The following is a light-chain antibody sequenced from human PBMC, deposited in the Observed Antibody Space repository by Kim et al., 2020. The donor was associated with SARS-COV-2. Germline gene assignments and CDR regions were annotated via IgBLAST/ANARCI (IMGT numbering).Light chain of an antibody. Sequence: DIQLTQSPSSLSASIGDRVTIACRASQGISTSLAWYQQKPGKAPMLLIYSASTLQSGVPSRFSGSGSGTDFTLTISRLQPEDFATYYCQQFYFYPRTFGQGTKVDIK. CDR2: SAS. CDR1: QGISTS. CDR3: QQFYFYPRT. J-gene: IGKJ1*01. V-gene: IGKV1-9*01.